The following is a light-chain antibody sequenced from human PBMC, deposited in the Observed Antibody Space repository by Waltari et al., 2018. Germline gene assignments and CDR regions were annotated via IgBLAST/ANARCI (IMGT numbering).Light chain of an antibody. CDR3: ASWDESHYV. J-gene: IGLJ1*01. Sequence: QSVLTQPPSASETPGQRVTISCSGSHSNLGSNYLYWYQQLPGSAPKLLIYRNNLRPSGVPDRFSASKYATLASLVISGLRSEDEGVYYCASWDESHYVFGGGTTVTVL. CDR2: RNN. CDR1: HSNLGSNY. V-gene: IGLV1-47*01.